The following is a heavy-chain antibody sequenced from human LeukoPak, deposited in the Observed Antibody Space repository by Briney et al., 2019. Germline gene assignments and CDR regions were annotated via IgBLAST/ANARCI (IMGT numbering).Heavy chain of an antibody. CDR1: GFTFSSYS. Sequence: GGSLRLSCAASGFTFSSYSMNWVRQAPGKGLEWVSSISSSSSYIYYADSVKGRFTISRDNAKNSLCLQMNSLRAEDTAVYYCARENCGGDCYVDYWGQGTLVTVSS. J-gene: IGHJ4*02. V-gene: IGHV3-21*01. CDR3: ARENCGGDCYVDY. D-gene: IGHD2-21*02. CDR2: ISSSSSYI.